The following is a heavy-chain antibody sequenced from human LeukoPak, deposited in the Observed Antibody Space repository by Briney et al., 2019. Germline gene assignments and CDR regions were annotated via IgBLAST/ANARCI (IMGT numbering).Heavy chain of an antibody. D-gene: IGHD1-26*01. CDR3: ARSGKLRRRAFDI. V-gene: IGHV4-34*01. Sequence: SETLSLTCAVYGGSFSGYYWSWIRQPPGKGLEWIGEINHGGSTNYNPSLKSRVTISVDTSKNQFSLKLSSVTAADTAVYYCARSGKLRRRAFDIWGQGTMVTVSS. J-gene: IGHJ3*02. CDR2: INHGGST. CDR1: GGSFSGYY.